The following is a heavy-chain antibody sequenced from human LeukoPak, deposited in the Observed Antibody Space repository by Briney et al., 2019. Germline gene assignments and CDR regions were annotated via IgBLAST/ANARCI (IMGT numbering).Heavy chain of an antibody. J-gene: IGHJ6*03. CDR3: ARGGYCSGGSCYFWVSYYMDV. V-gene: IGHV3-48*03. CDR1: GFTFSSYE. Sequence: PGGSLRLSCAASGFTFSSYEMNWVRQAPGKGLEWVSYISSSGSTIYYADSVKGRFTISRDNAKNSLYLQMNSLRAEDTAVYYCARGGYCSGGSCYFWVSYYMDVWGKGTTVTVSS. D-gene: IGHD2-15*01. CDR2: ISSSGSTI.